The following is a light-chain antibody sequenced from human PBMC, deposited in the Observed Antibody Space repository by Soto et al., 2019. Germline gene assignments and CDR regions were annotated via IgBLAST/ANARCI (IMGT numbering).Light chain of an antibody. CDR1: QSISGW. V-gene: IGKV1-5*01. J-gene: IGKJ1*01. CDR3: QQYNDYQGM. CDR2: DAS. Sequence: DIQMTQSPSTLSASVGDRVTITCRASQSISGWLAWYQQKPGKAPKVLIYDASSLASGVPSRFSGSESGTEFTLTIASLQPDDVATYYCQQYNDYQGMFGQGTKVDIK.